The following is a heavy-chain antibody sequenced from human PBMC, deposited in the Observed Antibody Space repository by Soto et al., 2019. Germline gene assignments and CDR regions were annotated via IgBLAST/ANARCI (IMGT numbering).Heavy chain of an antibody. CDR1: GFTFSSNN. Sequence: QVQLVESGGGVVQPGRSLRLSCAASGFTFSSNNMHWVRQAPGKGLEWVAVIWYDGSIKQYADSVKGRFTISRDNSKNTLYLQVNSLRAEDTAVYYCAKALVVDEVTYNWFDPWGQGTLVTVSS. V-gene: IGHV3-33*08. D-gene: IGHD2-2*01. J-gene: IGHJ5*02. CDR2: IWYDGSIK. CDR3: AKALVVDEVTYNWFDP.